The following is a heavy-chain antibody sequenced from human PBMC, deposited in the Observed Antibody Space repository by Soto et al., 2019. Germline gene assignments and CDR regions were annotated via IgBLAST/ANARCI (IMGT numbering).Heavy chain of an antibody. CDR1: GFTFSTSW. CDR3: TRGGNYYFDY. Sequence: EVQLVEAGGGLVQPGGSLRLSCAASGFTFSTSWIHWVRQAPGKGLVWVSRISGDGGTINYADSVKGRFTISRDNAKNTVYRQMNSLSADDTAVYYCTRGGNYYFDYWGQGTLVTVSS. D-gene: IGHD1-7*01. J-gene: IGHJ4*02. V-gene: IGHV3-74*01. CDR2: ISGDGGTI.